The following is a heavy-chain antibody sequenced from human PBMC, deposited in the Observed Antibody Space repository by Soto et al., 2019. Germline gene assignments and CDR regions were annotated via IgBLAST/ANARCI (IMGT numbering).Heavy chain of an antibody. Sequence: QVQLVQSGAEVKKPGSSVKVSCKASGGTFSSYAISWVRQAPGQGLEWMGGIIPIFGTANYAQKFQGRVTITADESTSTAYMGLSSLRSEDTAVYYCARDPRPKRRYYYYGMDVWGQGTTVTVSS. CDR2: IIPIFGTA. CDR3: ARDPRPKRRYYYYGMDV. CDR1: GGTFSSYA. V-gene: IGHV1-69*01. J-gene: IGHJ6*02.